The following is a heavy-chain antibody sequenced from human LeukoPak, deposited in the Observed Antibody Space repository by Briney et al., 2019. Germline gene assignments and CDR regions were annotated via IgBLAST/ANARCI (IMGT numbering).Heavy chain of an antibody. D-gene: IGHD6-19*01. Sequence: PRGSLRLAFSTSGFSFSDFYMTRIRQAPGRGVDLVSYISSSKKHTKYSDHVKGRFTISRDDANNSLYLQMNSLRAEDTAVYYCARGTQWLADYYYYGMDVWGKGTTVTVSS. CDR3: ARGTQWLADYYYYGMDV. CDR1: GFSFSDFY. CDR2: ISSSKKHT. V-gene: IGHV3-11*06. J-gene: IGHJ6*04.